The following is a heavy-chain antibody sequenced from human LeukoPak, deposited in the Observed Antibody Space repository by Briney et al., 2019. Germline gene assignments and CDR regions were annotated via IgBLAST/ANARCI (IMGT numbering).Heavy chain of an antibody. V-gene: IGHV3-7*01. CDR2: IKRDGSEK. CDR1: GFTFSNYW. CDR3: AKDLTMGVVVPAARGPWFDP. J-gene: IGHJ5*02. Sequence: GGSLRLSCAASGFTFSNYWMTWVRQAPGKGLEWVANIKRDGSEKYYADSVKGRFTISRDNSKNTLYLQMNSLRAEDTAVYYCAKDLTMGVVVPAARGPWFDPWGQGTLVTVSS. D-gene: IGHD2-2*01.